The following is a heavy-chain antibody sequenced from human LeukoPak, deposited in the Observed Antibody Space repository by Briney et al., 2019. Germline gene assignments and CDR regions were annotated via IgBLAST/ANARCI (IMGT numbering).Heavy chain of an antibody. D-gene: IGHD3-22*01. J-gene: IGHJ5*02. CDR3: ARDLGYYYDSSGYSNWFDP. V-gene: IGHV3-30-3*01. CDR1: GFTFSSYA. CDR2: ISYDGSNK. Sequence: PGRSLRLSCAASGFTFSSYAMHWVRQAPGKGLEWVAVISYDGSNKYYADSVKGRFTISRDNSKNTLYLQMNSLRAEDTAVYYCARDLGYYYDSSGYSNWFDPWGQGTLVTVSS.